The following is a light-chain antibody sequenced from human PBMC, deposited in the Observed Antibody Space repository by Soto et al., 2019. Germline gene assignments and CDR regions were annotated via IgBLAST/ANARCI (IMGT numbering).Light chain of an antibody. V-gene: IGKV1-9*01. CDR1: QGITNY. Sequence: DVQLTKSPSFLSASVGDRVTITCRASQGITNYLAWYQQKPGKAPKPLISTASTLQSGVPSRFSGSGAGAEFTLTITGLQPEDFATYFCQQFHTYPWTFGQRTKVEIK. J-gene: IGKJ1*01. CDR2: TAS. CDR3: QQFHTYPWT.